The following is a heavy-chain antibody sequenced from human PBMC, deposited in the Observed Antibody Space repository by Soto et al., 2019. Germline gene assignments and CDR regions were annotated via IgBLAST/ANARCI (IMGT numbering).Heavy chain of an antibody. CDR1: GFTFSGYW. V-gene: IGHV3-74*01. D-gene: IGHD2-15*01. J-gene: IGHJ4*02. CDR3: ARGPDCDGGAGGCYYPGVY. Sequence: GGSLRLSCAASGFTFSGYWMHWVRQAPGKGLVWVSRINMDGATTDYADSVKGRFTISRDNAKNTLSLQMNSLTVDDTAIYYCARGPDCDGGAGGCYYPGVYWGRGTLVTVSS. CDR2: INMDGATT.